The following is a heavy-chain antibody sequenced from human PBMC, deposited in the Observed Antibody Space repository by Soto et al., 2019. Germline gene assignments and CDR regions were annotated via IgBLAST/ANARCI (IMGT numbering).Heavy chain of an antibody. J-gene: IGHJ5*02. CDR3: ARGWGYDSTDYYYAS. D-gene: IGHD3-22*01. V-gene: IGHV1-69*01. CDR2: IIPIFGTA. Sequence: QVQLVQSGAEVRKPGSSVRVSCKASGGSFNRHTISWVRQAPGQGLEWMGGIIPIFGTANHAQKFQGRVTIIADESTSTVYMELSSLRSDDTAIYYCARGWGYDSTDYYYASWGQGTLVIVFS. CDR1: GGSFNRHT.